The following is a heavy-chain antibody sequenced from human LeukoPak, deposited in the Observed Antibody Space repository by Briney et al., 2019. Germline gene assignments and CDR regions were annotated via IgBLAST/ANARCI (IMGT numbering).Heavy chain of an antibody. Sequence: PGGSLRLSCAASGFTFKSYAMSWVRQAPGEGLEWVSAISGSGGRTYYADSVKGRFTISRDNSKNTLYLQMNSLRVEDTAVYYCAKDMSSDSGSWNGYFDYWGQGTLVTVSS. J-gene: IGHJ4*02. CDR3: AKDMSSDSGSWNGYFDY. D-gene: IGHD1-26*01. CDR2: ISGSGGRT. V-gene: IGHV3-23*01. CDR1: GFTFKSYA.